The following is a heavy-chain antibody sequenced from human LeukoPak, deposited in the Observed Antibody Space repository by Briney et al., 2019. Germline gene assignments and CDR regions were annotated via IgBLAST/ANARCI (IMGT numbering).Heavy chain of an antibody. J-gene: IGHJ6*02. CDR1: GFTFSGYE. Sequence: GGSLRLSCAASGFTFSGYEMNWVRQAPGKGLEWVSYISSSGSTIYYADSVKGRFTISGDNAKNSLYLQMNSLRAEDTAVYYCAKEGYSSSGYYYGMDVWGQGTTVTVSS. V-gene: IGHV3-48*03. CDR2: ISSSGSTI. D-gene: IGHD6-13*01. CDR3: AKEGYSSSGYYYGMDV.